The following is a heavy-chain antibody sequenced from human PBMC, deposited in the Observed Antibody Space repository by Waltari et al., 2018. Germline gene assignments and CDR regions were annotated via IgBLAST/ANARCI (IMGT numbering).Heavy chain of an antibody. CDR3: ARGRVGAARRGPVYYYYMDV. Sequence: QVQLQQWGAGLLKPSETLSLTCAVYGGSFSGYYWSWIRQPPGKGLEWIGEINHSGSTNYNPSLKSRVTISVDTSKNQFSLKLSSVTAADTAVYYCARGRVGAARRGPVYYYYMDVWGKGTTVTVSS. CDR2: INHSGST. J-gene: IGHJ6*03. D-gene: IGHD6-6*01. V-gene: IGHV4-34*01. CDR1: GGSFSGYY.